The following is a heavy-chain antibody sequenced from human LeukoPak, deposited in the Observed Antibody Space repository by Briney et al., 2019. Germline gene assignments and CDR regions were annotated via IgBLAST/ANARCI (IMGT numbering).Heavy chain of an antibody. J-gene: IGHJ4*02. CDR1: GFTFSDYS. V-gene: IGHV3-21*01. D-gene: IGHD3-3*01. CDR2: VNTVSSYI. CDR3: ARDRPTGASRLFVVQ. Sequence: GGSLRLSCAASGFTFSDYSMNWVRQAPGKGLEWVASVNTVSSYIYYADSMRGRFTISRDNAKNSLSLLMNSLRAEDTAVYYCARDRPTGASRLFVVQWGQGTLVTVSS.